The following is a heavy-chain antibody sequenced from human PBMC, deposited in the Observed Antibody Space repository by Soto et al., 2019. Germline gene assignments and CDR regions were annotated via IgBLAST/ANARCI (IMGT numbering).Heavy chain of an antibody. CDR3: ARSQYCSSASCFAFDY. D-gene: IGHD2-2*01. V-gene: IGHV3-33*01. Sequence: QVQLVESGGRAVQPGRSLRLACATSGFTFRNFGMQWVRQAPGKGLEWVAVIWSDGNKTFYRNSVKGRFTISRDNAENTLFLQMNSLRVEDTAFYYCARSQYCSSASCFAFDYCGRGTLVTVSS. CDR1: GFTFRNFG. J-gene: IGHJ4*02. CDR2: IWSDGNKT.